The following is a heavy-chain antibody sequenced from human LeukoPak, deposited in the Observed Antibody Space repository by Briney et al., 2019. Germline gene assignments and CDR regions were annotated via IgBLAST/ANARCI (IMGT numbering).Heavy chain of an antibody. D-gene: IGHD2-15*01. CDR1: GGTFSSYA. CDR3: ARGPIYCSGGSCYPDY. V-gene: IGHV1-69*04. CDR2: IIPIFGIA. J-gene: IGHJ4*02. Sequence: ASVKVSCKASGGTFSSYAISWVRQAPGQGLEWMGRIIPIFGIANYAQKFQGRVTITADKSTSTAYMELGSLRSEDTAVYYCARGPIYCSGGSCYPDYWGQGTLVTVSS.